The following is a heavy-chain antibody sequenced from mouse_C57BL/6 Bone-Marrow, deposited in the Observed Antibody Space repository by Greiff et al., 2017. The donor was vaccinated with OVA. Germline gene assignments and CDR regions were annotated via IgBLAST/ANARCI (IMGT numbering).Heavy chain of an antibody. D-gene: IGHD1-1*01. J-gene: IGHJ2*01. CDR1: GFNIKDDY. V-gene: IGHV14-4*01. CDR3: TTDYYGSSYVDY. CDR2: IDPENGDT. Sequence: LVESGAELVRPGASVKLSCTASGFNIKDDYMHWVKQRPEQGLEWIGWIDPENGDTEYASKFQGKATITADTSSNTAYLQLSSLTSEDTAVYYCTTDYYGSSYVDYWGQGTTLTVSS.